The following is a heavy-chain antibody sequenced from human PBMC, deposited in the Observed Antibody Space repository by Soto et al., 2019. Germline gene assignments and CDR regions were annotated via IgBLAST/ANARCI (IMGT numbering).Heavy chain of an antibody. CDR3: ATLFGYYDFWSGYYGDY. CDR2: FDPEDGET. V-gene: IGHV1-24*01. CDR1: GYTLTELS. J-gene: IGHJ4*02. Sequence: ASVKVSCKVSGYTLTELSMHWVRQAPGKGLEWKGGFDPEDGETIYAQKFQGRVTMTEDTSTDTAYMELSSLRSEDTAVYYCATLFGYYDFWSGYYGDYWGQGTLVTVSS. D-gene: IGHD3-3*01.